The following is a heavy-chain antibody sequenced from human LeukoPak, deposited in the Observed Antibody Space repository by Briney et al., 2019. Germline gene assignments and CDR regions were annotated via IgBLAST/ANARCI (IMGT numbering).Heavy chain of an antibody. CDR1: GFTFSSYA. CDR2: ISGSGGST. Sequence: GGSLRLSCAASGFTFSSYAMSWVRQAPGKGLEWVSAISGSGGSTYYADSVKGRFTISRDNSKNTLYLQTNSLRAEDTAIYYCAIDPNWGMDYWGQGILVTVSS. V-gene: IGHV3-23*01. CDR3: AIDPNWGMDY. J-gene: IGHJ4*02. D-gene: IGHD3-16*01.